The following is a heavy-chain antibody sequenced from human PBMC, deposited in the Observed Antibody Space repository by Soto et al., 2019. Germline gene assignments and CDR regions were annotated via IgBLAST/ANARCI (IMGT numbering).Heavy chain of an antibody. J-gene: IGHJ6*02. Sequence: QVQLVQSGAEVKKPGASVKVSCKASGYTFTSYYMHWVRQAPGQGLEWMGIINPSGGSTSYAQKCQGRVTMTRDTSTSTVYMDLSSLRSEDTAVYYCARDYGIYSSGQKVGGMDVWGQGTTVTVSS. CDR1: GYTFTSYY. D-gene: IGHD6-19*01. V-gene: IGHV1-46*01. CDR2: INPSGGST. CDR3: ARDYGIYSSGQKVGGMDV.